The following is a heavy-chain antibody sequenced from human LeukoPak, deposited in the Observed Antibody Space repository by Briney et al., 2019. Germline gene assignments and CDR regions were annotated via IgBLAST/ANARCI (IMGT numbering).Heavy chain of an antibody. CDR3: ATSSGGSYFGMDV. J-gene: IGHJ6*02. Sequence: GESLKISCQTSGYSFTNYWIGWVRQMPGKGLEWMGIIYPGDSDTRYSPSFQGRVTISADKSISTAYLQWSSLKASDTAMFYCATSSGGSYFGMDVWGQGTPVTVSS. D-gene: IGHD6-25*01. CDR2: IYPGDSDT. V-gene: IGHV5-51*01. CDR1: GYSFTNYW.